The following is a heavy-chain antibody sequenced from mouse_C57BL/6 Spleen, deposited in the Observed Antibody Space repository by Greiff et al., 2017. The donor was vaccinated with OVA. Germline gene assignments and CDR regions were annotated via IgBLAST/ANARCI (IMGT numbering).Heavy chain of an antibody. CDR3: ARRAANWYYFDY. CDR2: IDPSDSYT. V-gene: IGHV1-69*01. D-gene: IGHD4-1*01. J-gene: IGHJ2*01. CDR1: GYTFTSYW. Sequence: QLQQLGAEFLLLGASVRLSCKAFGYTFTSYWRHGVRRGPGQGFEGTGEIDPSDSYTNYNQKFKGKSTLTVDKSSSTAYMQLSSLTSEDSAVYYCARRAANWYYFDYWGQGTTLTVSS.